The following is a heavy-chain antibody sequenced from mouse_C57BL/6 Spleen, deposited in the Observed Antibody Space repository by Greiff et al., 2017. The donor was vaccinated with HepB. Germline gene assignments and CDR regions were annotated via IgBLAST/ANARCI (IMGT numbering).Heavy chain of an antibody. CDR1: GYTFTSYW. CDR3: ARSAVVAEGYAMDY. D-gene: IGHD1-1*01. V-gene: IGHV1-64*01. J-gene: IGHJ4*01. CDR2: IHPNSGST. Sequence: VQLQQSGAELVKPGASVKLSCKASGYTFTSYWMHWVKQRPGQGLEWIGMIHPNSGSTNYNEKFKSKATLTVDKSSSTAYMQLSSLKSEDSAVYYCARSAVVAEGYAMDYWGQGTSVTVSS.